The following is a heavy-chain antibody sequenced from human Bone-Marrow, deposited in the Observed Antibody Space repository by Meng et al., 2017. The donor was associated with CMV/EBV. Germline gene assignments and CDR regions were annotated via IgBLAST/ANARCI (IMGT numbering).Heavy chain of an antibody. Sequence: GESLKISCAASGFRFNNYGMHWFRQAPGKGLEWVTFIRYDGGRTFYADSVEGRLTVSRDSSKNTLYLQMNSLRLDDTAVYYCAKAPYEYDSSGYDYWGQGTLVTVSS. V-gene: IGHV3-30*02. CDR2: IRYDGGRT. CDR3: AKAPYEYDSSGYDY. D-gene: IGHD3-22*01. J-gene: IGHJ4*02. CDR1: GFRFNNYG.